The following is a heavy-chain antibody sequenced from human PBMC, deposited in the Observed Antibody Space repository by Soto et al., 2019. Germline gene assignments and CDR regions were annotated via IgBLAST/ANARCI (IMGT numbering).Heavy chain of an antibody. V-gene: IGHV4-30-4*01. J-gene: IGHJ4*02. CDR1: GGSISSGDYY. Sequence: SETLSLTCTVSGGSISSGDYYWSWIRQPPGKGLEWIGYIYYSGSTYYNPSLKSRVTISVDTSKNQFSLKLSSVTAADTAVYYCAREMPTIPLAYWGQGTLVTVSS. CDR2: IYYSGST. D-gene: IGHD1-1*01. CDR3: AREMPTIPLAY.